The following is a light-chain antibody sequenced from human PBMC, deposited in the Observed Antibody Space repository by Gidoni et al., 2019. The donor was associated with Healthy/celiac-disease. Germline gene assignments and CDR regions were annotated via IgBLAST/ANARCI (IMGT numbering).Light chain of an antibody. CDR3: QQRSNWPPGFT. CDR2: DAS. CDR1: QSVSIY. J-gene: IGKJ3*01. V-gene: IGKV3-11*01. Sequence: EIVLTQSPATLSLSPGERATLSCRASQSVSIYLAWYQQKPGQAPRLLIYDASNSATGIPARFSGSGSGTDFTPTISSLEPEDFAVYYCQQRSNWPPGFTFGPGTKVDIK.